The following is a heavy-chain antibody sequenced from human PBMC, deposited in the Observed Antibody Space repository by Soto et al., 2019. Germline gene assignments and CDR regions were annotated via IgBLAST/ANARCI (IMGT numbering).Heavy chain of an antibody. D-gene: IGHD6-19*01. J-gene: IGHJ6*02. CDR2: ISAYNGNT. Sequence: QVQLVQSGAEVKKPGASVKVSCRASGYTFTSYVIIWVRQAPAQGLEWMGWISAYNGNTNFAQKLQGRVTMTTDTSTSTAYMELRSLGSDDTAVYYCARVVATVAGPYGMDVWGQGTTVTISS. V-gene: IGHV1-18*01. CDR1: GYTFTSYV. CDR3: ARVVATVAGPYGMDV.